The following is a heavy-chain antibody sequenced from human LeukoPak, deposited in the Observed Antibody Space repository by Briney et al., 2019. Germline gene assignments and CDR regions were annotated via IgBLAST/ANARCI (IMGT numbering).Heavy chain of an antibody. Sequence: GGSLRLSCAASGFTFSSYAMSWVRQAPGKGLEWVSAISGSGGSTYYADSVKGRFTISRGNSKNTLYLQMNSLRAEDTAVYYCAKVPLYCSSTSCSQVDYWGQGTLVTVSS. CDR1: GFTFSSYA. CDR2: ISGSGGST. D-gene: IGHD2-2*01. CDR3: AKVPLYCSSTSCSQVDY. V-gene: IGHV3-23*01. J-gene: IGHJ4*02.